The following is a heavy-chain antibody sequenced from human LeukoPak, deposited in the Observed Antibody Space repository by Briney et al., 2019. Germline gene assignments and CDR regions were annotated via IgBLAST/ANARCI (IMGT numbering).Heavy chain of an antibody. J-gene: IGHJ4*02. V-gene: IGHV3-23*01. CDR1: GFTFSSYA. CDR2: ISGSGDNA. Sequence: GGSLRLSCAASGFTFSSYAMSGVRQAPGKGQEWVSAISGSGDNAYYADSVKGRFTISRDSSKNTLFLQMNSLRAEDTAVYYCAKESREYSSSWYDYWGQGTLVTVSS. CDR3: AKESREYSSSWYDY. D-gene: IGHD6-13*01.